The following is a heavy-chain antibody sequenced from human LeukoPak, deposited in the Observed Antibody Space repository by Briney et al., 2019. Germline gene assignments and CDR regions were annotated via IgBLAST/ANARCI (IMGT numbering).Heavy chain of an antibody. CDR1: GGTFSSYA. CDR2: IIPIFGTA. CDR3: ASARGYSYGLSLDY. Sequence: ASVKVSCKASGGTFSSYAISWVRQAPGQGLERMGGIIPIFGTANYAQKFQGRVTITTDESTSIAYMELSSLRSEDTAVYYCASARGYSYGLSLDYWGQGTLATVSS. V-gene: IGHV1-69*05. J-gene: IGHJ4*02. D-gene: IGHD5-18*01.